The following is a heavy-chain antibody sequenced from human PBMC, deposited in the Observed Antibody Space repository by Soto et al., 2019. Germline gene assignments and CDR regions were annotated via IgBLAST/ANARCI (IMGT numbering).Heavy chain of an antibody. D-gene: IGHD2-15*01. V-gene: IGHV4-31*03. J-gene: IGHJ4*02. Sequence: QVQLQESGPGLVKPSQTLSLTCTVSGGSISSGGYYWSWIRQHPGKGLEWIGYIYYSGSTYYNPSLKSRVTISVDTSKNQFSLKLSSVTAADTAVYYCARGSSLVVVAATWFDYWGQGTLVTVSS. CDR2: IYYSGST. CDR3: ARGSSLVVVAATWFDY. CDR1: GGSISSGGYY.